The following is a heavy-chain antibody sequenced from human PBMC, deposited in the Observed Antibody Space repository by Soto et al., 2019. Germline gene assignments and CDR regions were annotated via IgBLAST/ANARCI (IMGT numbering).Heavy chain of an antibody. CDR2: IFPGDSDI. J-gene: IGHJ6*04. CDR3: GRFGIGGCLGGRCFTSFPYYGMDV. CDR1: GYIFSDYC. D-gene: IGHD2-15*01. V-gene: IGHV5-51*01. Sequence: AESLTISCKGSGYIFSDYCIVWVLQMPGKGLECMGMIFPGDSDIKYSPSFQGQVTISSDKSISTAHLQWSSPKASDTGTYYCGRFGIGGCLGGRCFTSFPYYGMDVWGKGTTVTVSS.